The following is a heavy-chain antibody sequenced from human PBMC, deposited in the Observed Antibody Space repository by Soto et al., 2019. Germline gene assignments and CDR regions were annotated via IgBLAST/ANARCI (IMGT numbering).Heavy chain of an antibody. Sequence: EVQLVESGGGLVQPGGSLRLSCVASGFSFSSYSMNWVRQAPGKGLEWISYITSTAMYYAVSVKGRFAISRDNAKNSLYLQMNSLRDEDTAVYYCARHGYSSGIDYWGQGTVVTVSS. J-gene: IGHJ4*02. V-gene: IGHV3-48*02. D-gene: IGHD5-18*01. CDR3: ARHGYSSGIDY. CDR1: GFSFSSYS. CDR2: ITSTAM.